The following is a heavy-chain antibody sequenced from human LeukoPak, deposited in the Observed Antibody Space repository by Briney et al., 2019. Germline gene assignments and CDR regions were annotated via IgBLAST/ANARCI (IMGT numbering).Heavy chain of an antibody. D-gene: IGHD3-3*01. CDR2: IYYSGST. J-gene: IGHJ4*02. CDR3: ASLYYDFWSGYFAHFDY. V-gene: IGHV4-39*01. CDR1: GGSISSSSYY. Sequence: SETLSLTCTVSGGSISSSSYYWGWIRQPPGKGLEWIGSIYYSGSTYYNPSLKSRVTISVDTPKNQFSLKLSSVTAPDTAVYYCASLYYDFWSGYFAHFDYWGQGTLVTASS.